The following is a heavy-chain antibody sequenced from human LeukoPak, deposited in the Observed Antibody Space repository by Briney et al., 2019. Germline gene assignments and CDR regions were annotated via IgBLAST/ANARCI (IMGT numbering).Heavy chain of an antibody. CDR3: ARNPHDYGDYSYYYYYGMDV. Sequence: SVKVSCKASGGTFSSYAISWVRQAPGQGLEWMGGIIPIFGTANYAQKFQGRVSITADKSTSTAYMELSSLRSEDTAVYYCARNPHDYGDYSYYYYYGMDVWGKGTTVTVSS. J-gene: IGHJ6*04. V-gene: IGHV1-69*06. CDR2: IIPIFGTA. D-gene: IGHD4-17*01. CDR1: GGTFSSYA.